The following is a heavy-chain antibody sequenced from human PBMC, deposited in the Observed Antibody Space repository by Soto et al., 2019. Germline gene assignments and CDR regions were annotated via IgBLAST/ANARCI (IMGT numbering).Heavy chain of an antibody. CDR1: GYSFTDYY. J-gene: IGHJ5*02. CDR3: ARVGPTGWFDP. CDR2: INTKTGGT. V-gene: IGHV1-2*02. Sequence: QVHLVQSGAEVKKPGASVKVSCKASGYSFTDYYMHWVRQAPGQGLEWMGWINTKTGGTNYAQRVQGRVTMTGDKSINPADMELSRLRSDDTAVYYCARVGPTGWFDPWGQGTVVTVSS.